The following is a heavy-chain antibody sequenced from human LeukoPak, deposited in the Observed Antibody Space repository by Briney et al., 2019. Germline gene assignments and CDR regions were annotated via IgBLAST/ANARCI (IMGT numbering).Heavy chain of an antibody. J-gene: IGHJ4*01. CDR3: AKAPVTSCRGAFCYPFDY. CDR2: SSSSDDGK. V-gene: IGHV3-23*01. D-gene: IGHD2-21*01. Sequence: PGGSLRLSCTASGLSLNNYAMSWIRQVLGKGLEWVSASSSSDDGKWYAESVRGRFTISRDTSKNTVYLQMNSLRVEDAGVYYCAKAPVTSCRGAFCYPFDYWGHGTLVTVSS. CDR1: GLSLNNYA.